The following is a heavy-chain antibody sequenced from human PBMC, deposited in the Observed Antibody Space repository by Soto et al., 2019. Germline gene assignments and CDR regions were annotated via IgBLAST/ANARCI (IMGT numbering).Heavy chain of an antibody. CDR3: ARRLYYDSSGFEGGGMDV. V-gene: IGHV4-4*08. D-gene: IGHD3-22*01. CDR2: LYNTGST. CDR1: GASISRYY. J-gene: IGHJ6*02. Sequence: SETLSLTCTVSGASISRYYWRWIRQSPGKGLEWIGYLYNTGSTIYNPSLKSRVTISVDTSKNQFSLKLSSVTAADTAVYYCARRLYYDSSGFEGGGMDVWGQGTTVT.